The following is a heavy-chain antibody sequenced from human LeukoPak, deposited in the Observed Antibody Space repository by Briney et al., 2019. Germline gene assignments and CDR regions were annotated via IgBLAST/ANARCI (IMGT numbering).Heavy chain of an antibody. CDR1: GGSFSGYY. J-gene: IGHJ6*02. CDR3: ASPYYYGSGSYGGMDV. Sequence: PSETLSLTCAVYGGSFSGYYWSWLRQPPGKGLEWIGEINHSGSTNYNPSLKSRVTISVDTSKNQFSLKLSSVTAADTAVYYCASPYYYGSGSYGGMDVWGQGTTVTVSS. CDR2: INHSGST. V-gene: IGHV4-34*01. D-gene: IGHD3-10*01.